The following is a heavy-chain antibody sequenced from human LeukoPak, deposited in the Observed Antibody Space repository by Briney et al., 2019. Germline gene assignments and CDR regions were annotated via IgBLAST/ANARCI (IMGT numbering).Heavy chain of an antibody. Sequence: GASVKVSCKASGYTFTNYYMHWVRQAPGQGLEWMGIINPSDGKTSYAQKFQGRVTMTRNTSISTAYMELSSLRSEDTAVYYCAREMVGVIQFHDAFDIWGQGTMVTVSS. CDR2: INPSDGKT. CDR3: AREMVGVIQFHDAFDI. V-gene: IGHV1-46*01. CDR1: GYTFTNYY. D-gene: IGHD1-26*01. J-gene: IGHJ3*02.